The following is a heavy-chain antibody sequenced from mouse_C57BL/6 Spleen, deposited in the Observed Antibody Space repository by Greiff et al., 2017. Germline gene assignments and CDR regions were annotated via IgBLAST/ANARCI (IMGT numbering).Heavy chain of an antibody. CDR2: ISSGSGTI. CDR1: GFTFSDYG. V-gene: IGHV5-17*01. Sequence: EVQLQQSGGGLVKPGGSLKLSCAASGFTFSDYGMHWVRQAPEKGLEWVAYISSGSGTIYYADTVKGRFTFSIDNATNTLFLRMTSLRSEDTSMYYCARPVGNSPWFADWGQGTPVTVSA. J-gene: IGHJ3*01. D-gene: IGHD1-1*01. CDR3: ARPVGNSPWFAD.